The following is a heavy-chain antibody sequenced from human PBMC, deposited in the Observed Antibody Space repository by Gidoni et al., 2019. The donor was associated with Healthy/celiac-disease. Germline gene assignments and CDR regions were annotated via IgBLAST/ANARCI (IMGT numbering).Heavy chain of an antibody. CDR2: IIPIFGTA. D-gene: IGHD1-26*01. CDR3: ARGKWELRDYYYGMDV. J-gene: IGHJ6*02. CDR1: GVIFSSYA. Sequence: QVQLVQSGAEVKKPGSSVKVSCKASGVIFSSYAISWVRQAPGQGLEWMGGIIPIFGTANYAQKFQGRVTITADESTSTAYMELSSLRSEDTAVYYCARGKWELRDYYYGMDVWGQGTTVTVSS. V-gene: IGHV1-69*01.